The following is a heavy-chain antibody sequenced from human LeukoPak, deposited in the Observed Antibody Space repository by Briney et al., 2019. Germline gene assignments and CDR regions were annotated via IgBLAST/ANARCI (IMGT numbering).Heavy chain of an antibody. D-gene: IGHD3-10*01. V-gene: IGHV3-74*01. Sequence: GGSLTPSCAASGFTFSTHWMHGVRQTPGQGQVWVSLISPDGSRTAYAASVQGRFTISRDNARETLYLQLNSLGAEYNAVYYCVRVPSLWSFDYWGQGTLVTVSS. CDR3: VRVPSLWSFDY. J-gene: IGHJ4*02. CDR2: ISPDGSRT. CDR1: GFTFSTHW.